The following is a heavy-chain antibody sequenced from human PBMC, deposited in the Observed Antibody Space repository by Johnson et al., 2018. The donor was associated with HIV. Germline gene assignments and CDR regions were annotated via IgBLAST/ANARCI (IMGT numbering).Heavy chain of an antibody. J-gene: IGHJ3*02. CDR2: IWYDGSSK. CDR1: GFTFSSYG. CDR3: AKGGGGRDGNQAAFDI. Sequence: QVQLVESGGGVVQPGRSLRLSCAASGFTFSSYGMHWVRQAPGKGLEWVAVIWYDGSSKYYADSVKGRFTISRDNPKNTRYLQMNSLRREDTAVYYCAKGGGGRDGNQAAFDIWGQGQMGTVSS. D-gene: IGHD5-24*01. V-gene: IGHV3-33*06.